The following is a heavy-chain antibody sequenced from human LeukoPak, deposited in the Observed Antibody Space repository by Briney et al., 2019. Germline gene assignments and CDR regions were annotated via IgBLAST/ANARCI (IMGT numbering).Heavy chain of an antibody. D-gene: IGHD3-10*01. V-gene: IGHV4-34*01. Sequence: PSETLSLTCAVYGGSFSGYYWSWIRQPPGKGLEWIGEINHSGSTNYNPSLKSRVTISVDTSKNQFSLKLSSVTAADTAVYYCARGGKWFGELLFPHYYYGMDVWGQGTTVTVSS. CDR1: GGSFSGYY. CDR3: ARGGKWFGELLFPHYYYGMDV. CDR2: INHSGST. J-gene: IGHJ6*02.